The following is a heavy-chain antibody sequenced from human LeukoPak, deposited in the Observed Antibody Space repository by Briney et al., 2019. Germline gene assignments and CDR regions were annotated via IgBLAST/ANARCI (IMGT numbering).Heavy chain of an antibody. V-gene: IGHV1-58*02. Sequence: GASVKVSCKASGFTFTSSAMQWVRQARGQRLEWIGWIVVGSGNTNYAQKFQEGVTITRDMSTSTAYMELSSLRAEDTAVYYCAKAQKERGYYYYYMDVWGKGTTVTVSS. CDR1: GFTFTSSA. D-gene: IGHD6-13*01. J-gene: IGHJ6*03. CDR3: AKAQKERGYYYYYMDV. CDR2: IVVGSGNT.